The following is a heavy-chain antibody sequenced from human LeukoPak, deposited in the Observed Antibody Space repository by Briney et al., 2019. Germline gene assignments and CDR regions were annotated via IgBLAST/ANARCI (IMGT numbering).Heavy chain of an antibody. D-gene: IGHD5-18*01. CDR1: GYTLTELS. J-gene: IGHJ4*02. CDR3: ARAAGVQLWFHY. V-gene: IGHV1-18*01. CDR2: IIPSFGTA. Sequence: ASVKVSCKVSGYTLTELSMHWVRQAPGQGLEWMGGIIPSFGTANYAQKLQGRVTMTTDTSTSTAYMELRSLRSDDTAVYYRARAAGVQLWFHYWGRGTLVTVSS.